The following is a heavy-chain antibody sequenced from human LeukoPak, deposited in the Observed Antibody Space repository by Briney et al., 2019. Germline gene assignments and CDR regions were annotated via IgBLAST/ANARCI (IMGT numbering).Heavy chain of an antibody. CDR2: IRFDGSNK. CDR3: AKGGGSSSSDPLLGY. Sequence: GGSLRLSCAASGFTFSSYGMHWVRQAPGKGLEWVAFIRFDGSNKYYADSVKGRFTISRDNSKNTLYLQMNSLRAEDTAVYYCAKGGGSSSSDPLLGYWGQGTLVTVSS. CDR1: GFTFSSYG. J-gene: IGHJ4*02. V-gene: IGHV3-30*02. D-gene: IGHD6-6*01.